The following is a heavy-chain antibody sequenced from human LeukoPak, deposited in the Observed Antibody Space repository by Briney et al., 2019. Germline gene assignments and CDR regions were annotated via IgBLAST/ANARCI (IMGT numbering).Heavy chain of an antibody. CDR3: ARSIAANTNWFDP. V-gene: IGHV3-7*05. Sequence: GGSLRLSCAASGFTFSSYWMTWVRQAPGKGLEWVANIKQDGREKYYVDSVKGRFTISRDNAKNSLYLQMNSLRAEDTAVYYCARSIAANTNWFDPWGQGTLVTVSS. CDR2: IKQDGREK. D-gene: IGHD2-15*01. J-gene: IGHJ5*02. CDR1: GFTFSSYW.